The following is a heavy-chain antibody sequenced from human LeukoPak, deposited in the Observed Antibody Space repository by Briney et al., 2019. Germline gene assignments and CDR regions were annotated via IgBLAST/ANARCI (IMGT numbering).Heavy chain of an antibody. CDR2: TSSDLNVK. V-gene: IGHV3-30*14. Sequence: GGSLRLSCAASGFTFRNYVIHWVRQAPGKGLEWVAVTSSDLNVKLYADSVKGRFTISRDNSKNTLYLQMNSLRAEDTAVYYCASEDYGGKDYWGQGTLVTVSS. CDR1: GFTFRNYV. D-gene: IGHD4-23*01. J-gene: IGHJ4*02. CDR3: ASEDYGGKDY.